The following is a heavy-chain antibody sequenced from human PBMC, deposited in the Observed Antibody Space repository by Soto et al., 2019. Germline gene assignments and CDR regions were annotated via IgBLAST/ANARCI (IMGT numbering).Heavy chain of an antibody. J-gene: IGHJ6*02. CDR3: ARTPDFWSGYFPYGMDV. CDR1: GFSLSTSGMC. D-gene: IGHD3-3*01. V-gene: IGHV2-70*11. CDR2: IDWDDDK. Sequence: SGPTLVNPTQTLTLTFTFSGFSLSTSGMCVSWIRQPPGKALEWLARIDWDDDKYYSTSLKTRLTISKDTSKNQVVLTMTNMDPVYTATYYCARTPDFWSGYFPYGMDVWGQGTTVTVSS.